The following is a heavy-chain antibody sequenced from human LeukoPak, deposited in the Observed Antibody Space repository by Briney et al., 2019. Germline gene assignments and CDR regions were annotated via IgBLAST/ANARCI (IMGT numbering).Heavy chain of an antibody. CDR3: AREGPRGNSQFDY. J-gene: IGHJ4*02. V-gene: IGHV3-33*01. CDR1: GFTFSSYG. CDR2: IWYDGSNK. Sequence: GGSLRLSCAASGFTFSSYGMHWVRQDPGKGLEWVALIWYDGSNKYYADSVKGRLTISRDNSKNTLYLQMNSLRAEDTAVYYCAREGPRGNSQFDYWGQGTLVTVSS. D-gene: IGHD2/OR15-2a*01.